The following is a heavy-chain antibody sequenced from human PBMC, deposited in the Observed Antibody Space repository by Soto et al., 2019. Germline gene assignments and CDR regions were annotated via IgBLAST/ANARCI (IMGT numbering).Heavy chain of an antibody. CDR2: ISAYNGNT. Sequence: QVQLVQSGAEVKKPGASVKVSCKASGYTFTSYGISWVRQAPGQGLEWMGWISAYNGNTNYAQKLQGRVTMTTDTSTSTGYMELRSLRSDDTAVYYCARVCYDSSADYYYYGMDVWGQGTTVTVSS. J-gene: IGHJ6*02. V-gene: IGHV1-18*01. D-gene: IGHD3-22*01. CDR1: GYTFTSYG. CDR3: ARVCYDSSADYYYYGMDV.